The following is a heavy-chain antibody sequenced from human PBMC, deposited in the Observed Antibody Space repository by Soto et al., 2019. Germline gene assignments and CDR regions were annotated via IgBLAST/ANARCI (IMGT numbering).Heavy chain of an antibody. D-gene: IGHD6-19*01. CDR1: GFTFSSYS. CDR2: ISSSSSTI. V-gene: IGHV3-48*02. J-gene: IGHJ5*02. CDR3: ARDLISGWYGRNWFDP. Sequence: GSLRLSCAASGFTFSSYSMNWVRQAPGKGLEWVSYISSSSSTIYYADSVKGRFTISRDSAKNSLYLQMNSLRDEDTAVYYCARDLISGWYGRNWFDPWGQGTLVTVSS.